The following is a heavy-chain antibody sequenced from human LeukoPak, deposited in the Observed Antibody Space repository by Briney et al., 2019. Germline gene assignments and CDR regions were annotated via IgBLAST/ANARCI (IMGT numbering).Heavy chain of an antibody. V-gene: IGHV4-30-2*01. CDR3: ARENQAGFYYYGMDV. CDR1: GGSISSGGYY. D-gene: IGHD6-19*01. Sequence: PSETLSLTCTVSGGSISSGGYYWSWIRQPPGKGLEWIGYIYHSGSTYYNPSLKTRLTISLDRSKNQFSLKLSSVTAADTAVYYCARENQAGFYYYGMDVWGQGTTVTVSS. CDR2: IYHSGST. J-gene: IGHJ6*02.